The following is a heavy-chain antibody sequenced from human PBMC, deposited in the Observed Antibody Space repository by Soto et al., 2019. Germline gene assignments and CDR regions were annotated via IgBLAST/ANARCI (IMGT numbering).Heavy chain of an antibody. CDR2: IGGSGRTT. V-gene: IGHV3-23*01. Sequence: GWSLRLSCAASAFTFNNYALSWVRQAPGKGLEWVSGIGGSGRTTYYADSVKARFTISRDNSNNTLFLQMNSLRAEDTAVYYCAKSRYSDSSGDFYDYWGQGNLVTVSS. CDR1: AFTFNNYA. CDR3: AKSRYSDSSGDFYDY. D-gene: IGHD3-22*01. J-gene: IGHJ4*02.